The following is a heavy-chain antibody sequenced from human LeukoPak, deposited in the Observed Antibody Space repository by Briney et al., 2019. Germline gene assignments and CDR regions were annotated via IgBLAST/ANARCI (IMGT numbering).Heavy chain of an antibody. J-gene: IGHJ4*02. CDR1: GLTFSSYG. CDR2: IKSKTDGGTT. Sequence: GGSLRLSCAASGLTFSSYGMSWVRQAPGKGLEWVGRIKSKTDGGTTDYAAPVKGRFTISRDDSKNTLYLQMNSLKTEDTAVYYCTTEYYYDRTRVDYWGQGTLVTVSS. D-gene: IGHD3-22*01. V-gene: IGHV3-15*01. CDR3: TTEYYYDRTRVDY.